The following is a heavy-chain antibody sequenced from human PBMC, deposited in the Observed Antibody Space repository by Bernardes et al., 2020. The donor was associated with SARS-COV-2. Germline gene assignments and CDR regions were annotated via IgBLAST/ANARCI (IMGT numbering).Heavy chain of an antibody. V-gene: IGHV4-59*01. CDR3: ARVPAANTFDP. CDR1: GGSISSFY. Sequence: ETLSLTCTVSGGSISSFYWSWIRQPPGKGLEWIGHVYYSGIVNYNPPLKNRVSMSVDTSKNQFSLKLSSVTAADTAVYYCARVPAANTFDPWGQGTLVIVSS. J-gene: IGHJ5*02. D-gene: IGHD2-2*01. CDR2: VYYSGIV.